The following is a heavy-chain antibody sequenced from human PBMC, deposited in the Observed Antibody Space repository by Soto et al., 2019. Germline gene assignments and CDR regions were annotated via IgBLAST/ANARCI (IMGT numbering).Heavy chain of an antibody. V-gene: IGHV4-59*08. J-gene: IGHJ4*02. CDR2: IYYSGST. CDR1: GGSISSYY. Sequence: PSETLSLTCTVSGGSISSYYWSWIRQPPGKGLEWIGYIYYSGSTYYNPSLKSRVTISVDTSKNQFSLKLSSVTAADTAVYYCARCYYDFWSGYLIFDYWGQGTLVTVSS. CDR3: ARCYYDFWSGYLIFDY. D-gene: IGHD3-3*01.